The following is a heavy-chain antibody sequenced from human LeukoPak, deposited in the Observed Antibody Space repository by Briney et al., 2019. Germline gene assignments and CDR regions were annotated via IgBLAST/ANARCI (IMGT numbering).Heavy chain of an antibody. CDR1: GGSISGYY. J-gene: IGHJ4*02. D-gene: IGHD1-7*01. V-gene: IGHV4-34*01. Sequence: SETLSLTCTVSGGSISGYYWSWIRQPPGKGLEWIGEINHSGNTNYNPSLKSRVTISVDTSKNQFSLKLSSVTAADTAVYYCARQGIYSLNYFYWGQGTLVTVSS. CDR2: INHSGNT. CDR3: ARQGIYSLNYFY.